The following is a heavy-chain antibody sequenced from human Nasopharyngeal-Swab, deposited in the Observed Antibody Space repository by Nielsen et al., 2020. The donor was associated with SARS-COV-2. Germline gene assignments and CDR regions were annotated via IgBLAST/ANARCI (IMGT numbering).Heavy chain of an antibody. Sequence: ETLSLTCAASGFTFSSYDMHWVRQATGKGLEWVSAIGTAGDTYYPGSVKGRFTISRENAKNSLYLQMNSLRAGDTAVYYCARGALLWFGELSLDYWGQGTLVTVSS. CDR3: ARGALLWFGELSLDY. J-gene: IGHJ4*02. CDR1: GFTFSSYD. V-gene: IGHV3-13*01. CDR2: IGTAGDT. D-gene: IGHD3-10*01.